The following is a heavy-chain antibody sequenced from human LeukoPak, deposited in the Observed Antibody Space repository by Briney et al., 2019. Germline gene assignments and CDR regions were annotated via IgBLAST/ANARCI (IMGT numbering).Heavy chain of an antibody. D-gene: IGHD6-13*01. J-gene: IGHJ4*02. CDR1: GGTFSSYA. V-gene: IGHV1-69*06. CDR2: IIAIFGTA. Sequence: SVKVSCKASGGTFSSYAISWVRQAPGQGLEWMGGIIAIFGTANYAQKLQGRVTITADKSTSTDYMELSSLRSEDTAVYYCARSPVGIAAAVRICYFDYWGQGTLVTVSS. CDR3: ARSPVGIAAAVRICYFDY.